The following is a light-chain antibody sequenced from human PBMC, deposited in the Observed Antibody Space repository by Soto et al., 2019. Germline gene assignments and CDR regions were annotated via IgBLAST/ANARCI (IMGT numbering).Light chain of an antibody. Sequence: ELVLTQSPGTLSSPPGERDTLSCRASHSVSSSFLACCQQRPGQAPRLLIYAASNTAPGIPDRFSGSGSGTDFTLTISRLEPEESAVYHCQEYGNSRTFGQGTKVDIK. V-gene: IGKV3-20*01. CDR3: QEYGNSRT. CDR1: HSVSSSF. J-gene: IGKJ1*01. CDR2: AAS.